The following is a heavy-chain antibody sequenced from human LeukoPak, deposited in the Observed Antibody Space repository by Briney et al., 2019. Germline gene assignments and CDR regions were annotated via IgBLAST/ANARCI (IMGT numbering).Heavy chain of an antibody. CDR2: INIYYGGT. Sequence: ASVKLSCTASGYTFTSYYMYWARHPPRPGLERMGWINIYYGGTNYAQKFQGRVTMTRDTSISTAYVELSRLRSDDTAVYYCARDRSATVTTSYYYYGMDVWGQGTTVTVSS. D-gene: IGHD4-17*01. J-gene: IGHJ6*02. CDR1: GYTFTSYY. V-gene: IGHV1-2*02. CDR3: ARDRSATVTTSYYYYGMDV.